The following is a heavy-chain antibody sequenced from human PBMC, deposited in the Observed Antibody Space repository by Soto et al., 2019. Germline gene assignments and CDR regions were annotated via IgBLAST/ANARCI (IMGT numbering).Heavy chain of an antibody. CDR3: ASHYYESRRSLRAFDI. J-gene: IGHJ3*02. Sequence: GESLKISCKGSGYSFTSYWIGWVRQMPGKGLEWMGIIYPGDSDTRYSPSFQGQVTISAEKSISTAYLQWSSLKASDTAMYYCASHYYESRRSLRAFDIWGKGTMVT. CDR2: IYPGDSDT. CDR1: GYSFTSYW. D-gene: IGHD3-22*01. V-gene: IGHV5-51*01.